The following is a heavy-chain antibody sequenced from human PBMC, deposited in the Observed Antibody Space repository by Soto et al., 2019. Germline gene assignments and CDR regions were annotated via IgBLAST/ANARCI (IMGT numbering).Heavy chain of an antibody. V-gene: IGHV3-30*18. CDR2: ISYDGSNK. D-gene: IGHD2-15*01. CDR3: AKAPRGSGCSWAWDYYYYYGMEV. J-gene: IGHJ6*02. CDR1: GFTLSSYG. Sequence: PGGSLRLSCAASGFTLSSYGMHWVRQAPGKGLEWVAVISYDGSNKYYADSVKGRFTISRDNSKNTLYLQMNSLRAEDTAVYYCAKAPRGSGCSWAWDYYYYYGMEVWGQGTTVTVSS.